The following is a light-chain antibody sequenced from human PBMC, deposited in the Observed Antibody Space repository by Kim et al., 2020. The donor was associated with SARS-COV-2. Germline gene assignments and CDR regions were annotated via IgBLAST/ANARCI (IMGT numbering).Light chain of an antibody. CDR3: QSYDSSLSDYV. J-gene: IGLJ1*01. Sequence: MVTIACKGGSSNVGAGYDVHWYQQLPGTAPKLLIPGENNRPSGVPDRFSGSRSGASASLAITGLRAEDEADYYCQSYDSSLSDYVFGTGTKVTVL. CDR2: GEN. V-gene: IGLV1-40*03. CDR1: SSNVGAGYD.